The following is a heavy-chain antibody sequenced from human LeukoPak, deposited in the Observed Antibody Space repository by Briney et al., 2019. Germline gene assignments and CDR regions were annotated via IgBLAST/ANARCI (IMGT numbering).Heavy chain of an antibody. CDR2: ISYDGSNK. V-gene: IGHV3-30*12. Sequence: GGSLRLSCAASGFTFSCYGMHWVRQAPGKGLEWVAVISYDGSNKSYADSVKGRFTISRDKSKNTLYLQMNSLRVEDTAVFYCASHRGYSYGYGDYFDYWGQGTLVTVSS. J-gene: IGHJ4*02. CDR1: GFTFSCYG. D-gene: IGHD5-18*01. CDR3: ASHRGYSYGYGDYFDY.